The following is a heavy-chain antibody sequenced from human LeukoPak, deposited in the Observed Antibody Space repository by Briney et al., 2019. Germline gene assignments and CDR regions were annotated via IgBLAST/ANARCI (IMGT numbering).Heavy chain of an antibody. V-gene: IGHV3-66*01. CDR1: GFTFSSYS. CDR3: ARDLNWETY. CDR2: IYSGGST. Sequence: GGSLRLSCAASGFTFSSYSMNWVRQAPGKGLEWVSIIYSGGSTYYADSVKGRFTISRDNSKNTLYLQMNSLRAEDTAVYYCARDLNWETYWGQGTMVTVSS. J-gene: IGHJ3*01. D-gene: IGHD1-1*01.